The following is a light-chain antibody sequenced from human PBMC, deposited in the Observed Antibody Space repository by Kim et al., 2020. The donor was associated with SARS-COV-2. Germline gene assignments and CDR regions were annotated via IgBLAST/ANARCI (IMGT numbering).Light chain of an antibody. CDR2: GST. CDR1: SSNIGINA. CDR3: ASWDDSLNGWV. V-gene: IGLV1-44*01. J-gene: IGLJ3*02. Sequence: QSVPTQPPSASGTPGQRVTISCSGVSSNIGINAVSWYQQIPVAAPKLLVYGSTQRPSGVPDRFSGSKSGTSASLAISGLQSEDEADYYCASWDDSLNGWVFGGGTQLTVL.